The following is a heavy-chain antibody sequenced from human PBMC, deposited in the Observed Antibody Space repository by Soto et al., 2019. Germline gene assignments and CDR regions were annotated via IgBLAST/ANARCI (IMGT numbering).Heavy chain of an antibody. CDR3: ARDRRYCSGGSCYLNYYGMDV. CDR2: IYHSGST. CDR1: GGSISSSNW. J-gene: IGHJ6*02. V-gene: IGHV4-4*02. Sequence: QVQLQESGPGLVKPSGTLSLTCAVSGGSISSSNWWSWVRQPPGKGLEWIGEIYHSGSTNYNPSLKSRVTISVDKSKNQFSLKLSSVTAADTAVDYCARDRRYCSGGSCYLNYYGMDVWGQGTTVTVSS. D-gene: IGHD2-15*01.